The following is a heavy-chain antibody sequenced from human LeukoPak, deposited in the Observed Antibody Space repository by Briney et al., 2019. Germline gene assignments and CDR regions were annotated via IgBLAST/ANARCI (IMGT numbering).Heavy chain of an antibody. CDR3: VRWGPDKAMDV. V-gene: IGHV3-33*01. Sequence: GGSLRLSCAASGFTFSSHGMHWARQSPGEGREWVAVLWYDGSNKYYADAVKGRFTISRDNSKNTLYVEMNSLRAEDTAVYYCVRWGPDKAMDVWDKGTTVTVSS. CDR1: GFTFSSHG. J-gene: IGHJ6*03. CDR2: LWYDGSNK. D-gene: IGHD7-27*01.